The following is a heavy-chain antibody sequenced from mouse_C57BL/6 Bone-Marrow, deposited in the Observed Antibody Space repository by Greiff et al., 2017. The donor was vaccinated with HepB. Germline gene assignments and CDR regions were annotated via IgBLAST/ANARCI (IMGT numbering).Heavy chain of an antibody. CDR2: INPYNGDT. CDR1: GYSFTGYF. J-gene: IGHJ1*03. CDR3: ARGDDYGSSYGGGYFDV. V-gene: IGHV1-20*01. D-gene: IGHD1-1*01. Sequence: EVKVVESGPELVKPGDSVKISCKASGYSFTGYFMNWVMQSHGKSLEWIGRINPYNGDTFYNQKFKGKATLTVDKSSSTAHMELRSLTSEDSAVEYCARGDDYGSSYGGGYFDVWGTGTTVTVSS.